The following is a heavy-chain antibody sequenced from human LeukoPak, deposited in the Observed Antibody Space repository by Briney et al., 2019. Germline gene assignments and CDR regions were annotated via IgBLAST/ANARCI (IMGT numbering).Heavy chain of an antibody. CDR3: AKWGDYDILTGYYVSDF. CDR1: GFIFRTNA. Sequence: GGSLRLSCAASGFIFRTNAMSWASQPPGKGLEWVPAITGSGETTYYADSVKGRFTISRDNSKNTLYVEMNTLRAEDTAVYYCAKWGDYDILTGYYVSDFWGQGTLVTVSS. D-gene: IGHD3-9*01. J-gene: IGHJ4*02. V-gene: IGHV3-23*01. CDR2: ITGSGETT.